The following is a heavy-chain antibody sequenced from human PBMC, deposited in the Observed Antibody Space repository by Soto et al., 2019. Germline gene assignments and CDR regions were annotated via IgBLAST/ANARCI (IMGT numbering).Heavy chain of an antibody. D-gene: IGHD3-3*01. CDR2: INHSGST. CDR3: ARGAVLRFLAWPHAPRNNWFDH. V-gene: IGHV4-34*01. J-gene: IGHJ5*02. CDR1: GGSFSGYY. Sequence: QVQLQQWGAGLLKPSETLSLTCAVYGGSFSGYYWSWIRQPPGKGLEWIGEINHSGSTNYNPSLKSRVTISVDTSKTQFSLKLSSVTAADTAVYYCARGAVLRFLAWPHAPRNNWFDHWGQGTLVTVSS.